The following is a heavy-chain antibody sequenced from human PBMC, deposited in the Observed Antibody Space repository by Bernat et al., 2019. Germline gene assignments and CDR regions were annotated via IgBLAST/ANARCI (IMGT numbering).Heavy chain of an antibody. V-gene: IGHV3-7*01. CDR1: GFTFSSYW. CDR2: IKQDGSEK. D-gene: IGHD5-18*01. CDR3: ARGSGYAYFDY. Sequence: EVQLVESGGGLVQPGGSLRLSCAASGFTFSSYWMSWVRQAPGKGLEWVANIKQDGSEKYYVDSVKGRFTISRDNAKNSLYLQMNSLRVEDTAVYYCARGSGYAYFDYWGHGTLVTVSS. J-gene: IGHJ4*01.